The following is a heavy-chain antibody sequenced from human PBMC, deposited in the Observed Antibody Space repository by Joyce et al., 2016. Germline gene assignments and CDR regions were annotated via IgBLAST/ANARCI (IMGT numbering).Heavy chain of an antibody. Sequence: QVQLVQSGAEVKKPGASVKVSCKASGYTFSRYSISWVRQAPGQGLEWMGWISDHNGNTKYEQKLQGRVTMTTDTSTSTVYMELRSLRSDDTAVYYCARGGIVAAAMGNFQHWGQGTLVTVSS. V-gene: IGHV1-18*01. CDR2: ISDHNGNT. J-gene: IGHJ1*01. D-gene: IGHD2-2*01. CDR3: ARGGIVAAAMGNFQH. CDR1: GYTFSRYS.